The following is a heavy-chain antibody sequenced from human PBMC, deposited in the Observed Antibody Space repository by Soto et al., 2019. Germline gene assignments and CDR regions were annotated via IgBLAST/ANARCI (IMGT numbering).Heavy chain of an antibody. J-gene: IGHJ6*02. V-gene: IGHV1-8*01. Sequence: QVQLVQSGAEVKKPGASVKVSCKASGYTFSSYDINWVRQATGQGLEWMGWMNPNTGNTVYAQKFQGRVTMTRNTSISTADMDLRSLRSEDTAVYYCARERAYGMDVWGQGTTVTVSS. CDR2: MNPNTGNT. CDR3: ARERAYGMDV. CDR1: GYTFSSYD.